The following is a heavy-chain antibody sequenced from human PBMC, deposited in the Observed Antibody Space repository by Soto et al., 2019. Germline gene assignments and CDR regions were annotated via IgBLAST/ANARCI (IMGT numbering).Heavy chain of an antibody. D-gene: IGHD2-15*01. Sequence: ESGGGVVQPGRSLRLSCAASGFTFSSYAMHWVRQAPGKGLEWVAVISYDGSNKYYADSVKGRFTISRDNSKNTLYLQMNSRRSEDTAVYYCATTLRYGATADYWGQGTLVTVSS. J-gene: IGHJ4*02. V-gene: IGHV3-30-3*01. CDR2: ISYDGSNK. CDR3: ATTLRYGATADY. CDR1: GFTFSSYA.